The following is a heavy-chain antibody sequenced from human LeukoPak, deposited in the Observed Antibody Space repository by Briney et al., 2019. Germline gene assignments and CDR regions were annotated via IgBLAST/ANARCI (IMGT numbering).Heavy chain of an antibody. CDR3: ARGYKNYYGSGSSMNWFDP. D-gene: IGHD3-10*01. CDR2: IYYSGST. J-gene: IGHJ5*02. V-gene: IGHV4-39*07. CDR1: GGSISSSSYY. Sequence: PSETLSLTCTVSGGSISSSSYYWGWIRQPPGKGLEWIGSIYYSGSTYYNPSLKSRVTISVDTSKSQFSLKLSSVTAADTAVYYCARGYKNYYGSGSSMNWFDPWGQGTLVTVSS.